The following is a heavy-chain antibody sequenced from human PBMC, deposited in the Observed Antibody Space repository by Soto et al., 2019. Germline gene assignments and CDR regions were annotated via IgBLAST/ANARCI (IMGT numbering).Heavy chain of an antibody. D-gene: IGHD1-26*01. CDR1: GFTFSNYW. J-gene: IGHJ4*02. V-gene: IGHV3-74*01. Sequence: EVQLVESGGGLVQPGGSLRLSFAVSGFTFSNYWMHWVRQAPGKGLVWVSRIKSDGSITTYADSVKGRFTISRDNAKNTLYLQMNNVRAEDTAVYYCVRASGNYFFDYWGQGTLVTVSS. CDR2: IKSDGSIT. CDR3: VRASGNYFFDY.